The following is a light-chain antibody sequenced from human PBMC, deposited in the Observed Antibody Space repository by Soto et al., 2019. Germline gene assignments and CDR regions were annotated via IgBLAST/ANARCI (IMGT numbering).Light chain of an antibody. CDR2: KAS. CDR1: QTISSW. Sequence: DIQMTQSPSSLAASVGDRVTITCRASQTISSWLAWYQQKPGRAPKLLIYKASTLDRGVPSRFSGSGSGTEFTLTISSLQPDDFATYYCQHYNNYPYTFGQGTKLEIK. V-gene: IGKV1-5*03. CDR3: QHYNNYPYT. J-gene: IGKJ2*01.